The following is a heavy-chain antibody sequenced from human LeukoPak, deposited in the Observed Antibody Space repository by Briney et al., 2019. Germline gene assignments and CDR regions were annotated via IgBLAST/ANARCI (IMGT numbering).Heavy chain of an antibody. Sequence: ASVKVSCKASGYTFTSYGISWVRQAPGQGLEWMGWISAYNGNTNYAQKLQGRVTMTTDTSTSTAYMELRSLRSDDTAVYYCARAVGDYGDYPVNYWGQGTPVTVSS. V-gene: IGHV1-18*01. D-gene: IGHD4-17*01. J-gene: IGHJ4*02. CDR1: GYTFTSYG. CDR2: ISAYNGNT. CDR3: ARAVGDYGDYPVNY.